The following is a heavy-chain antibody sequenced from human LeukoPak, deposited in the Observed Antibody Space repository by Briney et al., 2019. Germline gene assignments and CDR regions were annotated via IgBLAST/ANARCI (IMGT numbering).Heavy chain of an antibody. Sequence: SETLSLTCTVSGGSISSSSYYWGWIRQPPGKGLEWIGSIYYSGSTYYNPSLKSRVTISVDTSKNQFSLKLNSLTTADTAVYYCTRGAGWLIDYWGQGILVTVSS. CDR2: IYYSGST. V-gene: IGHV4-39*07. D-gene: IGHD3-16*01. CDR3: TRGAGWLIDY. J-gene: IGHJ4*02. CDR1: GGSISSSSYY.